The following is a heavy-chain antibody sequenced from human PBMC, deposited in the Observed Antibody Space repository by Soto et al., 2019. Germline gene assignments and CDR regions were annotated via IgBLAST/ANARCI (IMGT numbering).Heavy chain of an antibody. CDR2: SHTDDTP. CDR3: TRDLMGLVPPADDLFDP. CDR1: RFTVGSSY. V-gene: IGHV3-53*01. J-gene: IGHJ5*01. Sequence: VGSLRLSGAAARFTVGSSYVSWDRQARRKGLAWVSVSHTDDTPYYADAVKGWLTISRDNSKNTGYLQMNSLRVEDTAVYYCTRDLMGLVPPADDLFDPWGQGSLVTVSS. D-gene: IGHD2-2*01.